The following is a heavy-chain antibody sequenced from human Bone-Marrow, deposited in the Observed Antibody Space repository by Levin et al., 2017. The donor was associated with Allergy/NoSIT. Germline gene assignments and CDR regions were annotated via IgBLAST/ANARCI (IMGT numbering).Heavy chain of an antibody. CDR3: AREGTPQSWDY. Sequence: SETLSLTCAVDGGSFRGYYWVWIRQPPGKGLEWIGSIYYIGTTYYNPSLKSRVTISVDTSKNQFSLKLTSMTAADTAVYYCAREGTPQSWDYWGQGTLVSVSS. CDR2: IYYIGTT. CDR1: GGSFRGYY. D-gene: IGHD3-10*01. J-gene: IGHJ4*02. V-gene: IGHV4-34*01.